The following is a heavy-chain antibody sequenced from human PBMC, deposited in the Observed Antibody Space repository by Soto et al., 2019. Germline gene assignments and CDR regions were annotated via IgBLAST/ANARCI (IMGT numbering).Heavy chain of an antibody. CDR1: GGSISSSNW. J-gene: IGHJ4*02. CDR2: IYHSGST. Sequence: PSETLSLTCAVFGGSISSSNWWSWVRQPPGKGLEWIGEIYHSGSTNYNPSLKSRVTISVDKSKNQFSLKLSSVTAADTAVYYCASHIYYDSRGYYWGQGTLVTVSS. CDR3: ASHIYYDSRGYY. V-gene: IGHV4-4*02. D-gene: IGHD3-22*01.